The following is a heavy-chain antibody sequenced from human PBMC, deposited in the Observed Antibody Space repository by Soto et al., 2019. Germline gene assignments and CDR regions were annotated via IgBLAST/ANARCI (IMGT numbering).Heavy chain of an antibody. D-gene: IGHD6-19*01. CDR3: ARDWEAVAGFDY. CDR2: ISYDGSNK. Sequence: LRLSCAASGFTFSSYAMHWVRQAPGKGLEWVAVISYDGSNKYYADSVKGRFTISRDNSKNTLYLQMNSLRAEDTAVYYCARDWEAVAGFDYWGQGTLVTVSS. J-gene: IGHJ4*02. V-gene: IGHV3-30-3*01. CDR1: GFTFSSYA.